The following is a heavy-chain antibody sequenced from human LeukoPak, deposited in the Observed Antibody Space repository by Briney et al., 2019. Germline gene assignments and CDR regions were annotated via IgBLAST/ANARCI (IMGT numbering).Heavy chain of an antibody. CDR2: IYYSGST. Sequence: PSETLSLTCAVSGGSISSGGYSWSWIRQPPGKGLEWIGYIYYSGSTYYNPSLKSRVTLSVDTSKNQFSLKLSSVTAADTAVYYCARDGPRAGRGVIFDSWGQGTLVTVAS. CDR1: GGSISSGGYS. CDR3: ARDGPRAGRGVIFDS. V-gene: IGHV4-30-4*07. D-gene: IGHD3-10*01. J-gene: IGHJ4*02.